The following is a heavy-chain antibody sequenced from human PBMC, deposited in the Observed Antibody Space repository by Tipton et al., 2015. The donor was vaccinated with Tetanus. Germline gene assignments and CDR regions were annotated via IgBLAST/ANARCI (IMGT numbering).Heavy chain of an antibody. Sequence: TLSLTCTVFNGSINSADYYWYWIRQSPGKGLELIGHIFDGGSTYYNPSLKGRVTMSADTSKNQFSLKLRSVTVADTAVYYCARFGTVFLRFGELSGCYSVDVWGQGTTVTVSS. CDR2: IFDGGST. CDR1: NGSINSADYY. J-gene: IGHJ6*02. D-gene: IGHD3-10*01. CDR3: ARFGTVFLRFGELSGCYSVDV. V-gene: IGHV4-30-4*01.